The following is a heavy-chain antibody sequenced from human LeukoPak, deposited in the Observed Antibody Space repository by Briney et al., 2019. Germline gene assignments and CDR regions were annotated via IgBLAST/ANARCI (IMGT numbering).Heavy chain of an antibody. D-gene: IGHD3-22*01. J-gene: IGHJ4*02. CDR2: IYYSGST. CDR1: GGSISSYY. V-gene: IGHV4-39*07. Sequence: SETLSLTCTVSGGSISSYYWGWIRQPPGKGLEWIGSIYYSGSTYYNPSLKSRVTISVDTSKNQFSLKLSSVTAADTAVYYCARLRKRYDSSGYPDYWGQGTLVTVSS. CDR3: ARLRKRYDSSGYPDY.